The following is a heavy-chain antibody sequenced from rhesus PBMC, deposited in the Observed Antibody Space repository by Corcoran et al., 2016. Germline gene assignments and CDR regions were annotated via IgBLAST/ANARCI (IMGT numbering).Heavy chain of an antibody. CDR1: GGSISSSY. D-gene: IGHD6-13*01. CDR3: ARHAPGIAAGPTNY. CDR2: IYGRGSGT. V-gene: IGHV4-169*01. Sequence: QLQLQESGPGLVKPSETLSVTCAVSGGSISSSYWSWIRQAPGKGLEWIGYIYGRGSGTNDTPPLTSRVTLSLDTSRNPLSLKLSSVTAADTAVYYCARHAPGIAAGPTNYWGQGVLVTVSS. J-gene: IGHJ4*01.